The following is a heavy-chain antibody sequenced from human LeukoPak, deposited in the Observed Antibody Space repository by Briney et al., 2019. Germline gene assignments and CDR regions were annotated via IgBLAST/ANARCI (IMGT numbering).Heavy chain of an antibody. D-gene: IGHD6-6*01. CDR2: IWYDGSNK. J-gene: IGHJ5*02. V-gene: IGHV3-33*01. Sequence: GGSLRLSCAASGFTSSSYGMHWVRQAPGKGLEWVAVIWYDGSNKYYADSVKGRFTISRDNSKNTLYLQMNSLRAEDTAVYYCARDARISSSSWFDPWGQGTLVTVSS. CDR1: GFTSSSYG. CDR3: ARDARISSSSWFDP.